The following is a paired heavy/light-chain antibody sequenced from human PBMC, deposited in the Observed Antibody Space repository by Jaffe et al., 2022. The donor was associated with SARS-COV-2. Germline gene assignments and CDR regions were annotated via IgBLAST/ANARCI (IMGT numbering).Light chain of an antibody. V-gene: IGLV1-40*01. Sequence: QSVLTQPPSVSGAPGQRVTISCTGSSSNIGARYDVHWYQQLPGTAPRLLIYGNDNRPSGVPDRFSGSKSGTSASLAITGLQAEDEADYYCQSYDSNLNNWVFGGGTKLTVL. CDR2: GND. CDR1: SSNIGARYD. CDR3: QSYDSNLNNWV. J-gene: IGLJ3*02.
Heavy chain of an antibody. D-gene: IGHD3-16*02. Sequence: QVQLQESGPGLVKPSETLSLTCTVSDGSISSYYWSWIRQPPGKGLEWIGYIYYRGSTNYNPSLKSRVTISIDTSKNQFSLKVNSVTAADTAVYYCARDGDVWGNFRFGMDVWGQGTTVTVSS. CDR3: ARDGDVWGNFRFGMDV. V-gene: IGHV4-59*01. CDR2: IYYRGST. J-gene: IGHJ6*02. CDR1: DGSISSYY.